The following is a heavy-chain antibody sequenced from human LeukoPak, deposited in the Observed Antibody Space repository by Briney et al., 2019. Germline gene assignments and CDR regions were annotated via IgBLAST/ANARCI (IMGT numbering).Heavy chain of an antibody. Sequence: GGSLRLSCAASGFTFSSYGMHWVRQAPGKGLEWVAVIWYDESNKYYADSVKGRFTISRDNSKNTLYLQMNSLRAEDTAVYYCARNSYSSSWPDYWGQGTLVTVSS. V-gene: IGHV3-33*01. CDR3: ARNSYSSSWPDY. CDR2: IWYDESNK. CDR1: GFTFSSYG. D-gene: IGHD6-13*01. J-gene: IGHJ4*02.